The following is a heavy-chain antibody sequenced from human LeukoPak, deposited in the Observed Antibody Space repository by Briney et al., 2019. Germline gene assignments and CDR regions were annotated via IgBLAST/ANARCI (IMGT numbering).Heavy chain of an antibody. Sequence: PGGSLRLSCAASGFTFGSYGMSWVRQAPGKGLEWVSAISGSGGSTYYADSVKGGFTISRDNSKNTLYMQMNSLRDEDTAVYYCAKAKYYYDSSGYYYESGAFDIWGQGTMVTVSS. D-gene: IGHD3-22*01. V-gene: IGHV3-23*01. CDR3: AKAKYYYDSSGYYYESGAFDI. CDR1: GFTFGSYG. CDR2: ISGSGGST. J-gene: IGHJ3*02.